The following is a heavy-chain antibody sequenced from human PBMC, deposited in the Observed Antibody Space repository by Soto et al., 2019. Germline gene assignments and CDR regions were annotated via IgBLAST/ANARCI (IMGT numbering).Heavy chain of an antibody. J-gene: IGHJ6*04. CDR1: GFTVSSNS. Sequence: EVQLVETGGGLIQPGGSLRLSCAASGFTVSSNSMSWVRQAPGKGLEWVSVIYSGGSTSYADDVRGRFTISRANSKNTLYLQMKSLRAEDTAVYYCASDPHATRRGMDVWGKGTTVTVSS. V-gene: IGHV3-53*02. CDR3: ASDPHATRRGMDV. CDR2: IYSGGST.